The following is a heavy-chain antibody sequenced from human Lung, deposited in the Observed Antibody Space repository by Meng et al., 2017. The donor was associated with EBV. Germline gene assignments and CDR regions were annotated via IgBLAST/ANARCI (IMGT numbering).Heavy chain of an antibody. CDR1: GGSISSGDYY. J-gene: IGHJ4*02. V-gene: IGHV4-30-4*01. CDR2: IYYSGST. D-gene: IGHD4-17*01. Sequence: QGQLQGSCPRLVNPSQTLSLNCTVSGGSISSGDYYWSWIRQPPVKGLEWIGYIYYSGSTYYNPSLKSRVTISVDTSKNQFSLKLSSVTAADTAVYYCARGPTTYFDYWGQGTLVTVSS. CDR3: ARGPTTYFDY.